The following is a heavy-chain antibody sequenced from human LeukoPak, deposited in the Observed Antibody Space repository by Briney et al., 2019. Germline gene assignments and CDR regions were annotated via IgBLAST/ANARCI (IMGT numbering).Heavy chain of an antibody. CDR3: ASGSYLRHASFDI. CDR2: IYYSGST. V-gene: IGHV4-31*03. CDR1: GGSISSGGYY. D-gene: IGHD1-26*01. Sequence: SQTLSLTCTVSGGSISSGGYYWSWIRQHPGKGLEWIGYIYYSGSTYHNPSLKSRVTISVDTSKNQFSLKLSSVTAADTAVYYCASGSYLRHASFDIWGQGTMVTVSS. J-gene: IGHJ3*02.